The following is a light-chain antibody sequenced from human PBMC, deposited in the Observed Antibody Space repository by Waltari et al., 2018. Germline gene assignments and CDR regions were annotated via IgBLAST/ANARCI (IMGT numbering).Light chain of an antibody. CDR3: SSRSSNDVVL. V-gene: IGLV2-14*01. J-gene: IGLJ2*01. Sequence: QSALTQPASVSASPGQSVTIFCAGTSNDVECYTLVSWYQEHPGQAPRAIIYDVSDRPSGVSDRFSGSKSGNTASLTISGLQAEDEADYYCSSRSSNDVVLFGGGTKLTVL. CDR2: DVS. CDR1: SNDVECYTL.